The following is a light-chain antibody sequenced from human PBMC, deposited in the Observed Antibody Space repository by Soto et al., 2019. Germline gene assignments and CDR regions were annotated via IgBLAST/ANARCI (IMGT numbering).Light chain of an antibody. CDR3: QQYGTSPPWT. J-gene: IGKJ1*01. V-gene: IGKV3-20*01. CDR2: AAS. CDR1: QSVTSNY. Sequence: EIVLTQSPGTLSLSPGERATLSCRASQSVTSNYLAWYQQKPGQALRLLIYAASRRAPGIPDRFSASGSGTDFTLTISRLEPEDFAVYFCQQYGTSPPWTFGQGAKVDIK.